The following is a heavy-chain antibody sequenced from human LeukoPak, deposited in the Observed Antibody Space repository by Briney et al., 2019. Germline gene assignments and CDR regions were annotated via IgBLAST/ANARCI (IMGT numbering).Heavy chain of an antibody. V-gene: IGHV1-69*04. CDR3: ARDIGRRSRAFSDYYYYMDV. D-gene: IGHD3-10*01. CDR1: GGTFSSYA. Sequence: GASVKVSCKASGGTFSSYAISWVRQAPGQGLEWMGRIIPILGIANYAQKFQGRVTITADESTSTAYMELSSLRSEDTAVYYCARDIGRRSRAFSDYYYYMDVWGKGTTVTVSS. CDR2: IIPILGIA. J-gene: IGHJ6*03.